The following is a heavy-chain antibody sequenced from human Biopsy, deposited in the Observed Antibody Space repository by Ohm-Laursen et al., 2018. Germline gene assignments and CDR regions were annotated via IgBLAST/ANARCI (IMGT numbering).Heavy chain of an antibody. J-gene: IGHJ5*02. CDR1: GGSISNNNYY. V-gene: IGHV4-39*01. CDR3: ARDYDTSGYYYVS. CDR2: IFYRVST. D-gene: IGHD3-22*01. Sequence: GTLSLTCTVSGGSISNNNYYWGWIRQPPGKGLEWIGSIFYRVSTHYKPSLKSRVNISVDTSKNQFSLKLNSVTAADTAVYYCARDYDTSGYYYVSWGQGTLVTVSS.